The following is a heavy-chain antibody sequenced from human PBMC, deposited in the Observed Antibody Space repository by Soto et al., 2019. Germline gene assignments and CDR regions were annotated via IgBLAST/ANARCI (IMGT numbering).Heavy chain of an antibody. J-gene: IGHJ4*02. CDR2: INHSGST. D-gene: IGHD3-3*01. Sequence: SETLSLTCAVYGGSFSGYYWSWIRQPPGKGLEWIGEINHSGSTNYNPSLKSRVTISVDTSKNQFSLKLSSVTAADTAVYYCARGHPIFVFSLPRYSGQGSLVIVSS. CDR1: GGSFSGYY. V-gene: IGHV4-34*01. CDR3: ARGHPIFVFSLPRY.